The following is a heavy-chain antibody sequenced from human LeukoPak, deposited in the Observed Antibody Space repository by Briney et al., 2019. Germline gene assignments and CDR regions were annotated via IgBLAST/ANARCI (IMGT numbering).Heavy chain of an antibody. V-gene: IGHV3-23*01. Sequence: GGTLRLSCAASGFTFSSYGMSWVRQAPGKGLEWVSAISGSGGSTYYADSVKGRFTISRDNSKNTLYLQMNSLRAEDTAVYYCTRVVDHDYGDYYLDYWGQGTLVTVSS. CDR1: GFTFSSYG. CDR3: TRVVDHDYGDYYLDY. J-gene: IGHJ4*02. CDR2: ISGSGGST. D-gene: IGHD4-17*01.